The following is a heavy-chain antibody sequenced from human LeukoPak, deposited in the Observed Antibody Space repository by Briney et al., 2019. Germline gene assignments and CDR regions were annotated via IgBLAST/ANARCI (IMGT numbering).Heavy chain of an antibody. Sequence: GGSLRLSCAASGFTVSSNYMSWVRQAPGKGLEWVSVICSGGSTYYADSVKGRFTISRDNSKNTLYLQMNSLRAEDTAVYYCARDASRHNYFDYWGQGTLVTVPS. CDR2: ICSGGST. CDR1: GFTVSSNY. V-gene: IGHV3-66*02. J-gene: IGHJ4*02. CDR3: ARDASRHNYFDY. D-gene: IGHD2-2*01.